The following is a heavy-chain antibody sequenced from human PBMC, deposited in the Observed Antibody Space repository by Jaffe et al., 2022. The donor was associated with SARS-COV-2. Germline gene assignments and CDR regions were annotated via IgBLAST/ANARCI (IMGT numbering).Heavy chain of an antibody. D-gene: IGHD2-21*02. CDR1: GGSISSYY. Sequence: QVQLQESGPGLVKPSETLSLTCTVSGGSISSYYWSWIRQPPGKGLEWIGYIYYSGSTNYNPSLKSRVTISVDTSKNQFSLKLSSVTAADTAVYYCARAPRVEAYCGGDCHEYYGMDVWGQGTTVTVSS. V-gene: IGHV4-59*01. CDR3: ARAPRVEAYCGGDCHEYYGMDV. J-gene: IGHJ6*02. CDR2: IYYSGST.